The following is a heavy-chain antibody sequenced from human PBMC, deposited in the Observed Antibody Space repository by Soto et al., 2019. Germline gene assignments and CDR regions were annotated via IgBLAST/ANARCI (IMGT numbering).Heavy chain of an antibody. CDR3: AGKYHYDSRAFDY. D-gene: IGHD3-22*01. Sequence: GGSLRLSCSASGFTFSDYYWSWIRQAPGRGLEWVSHIFTSAAFIYYADSVKGRFTISRDNAKNSLFLQMSSLRAEDTAVYYCAGKYHYDSRAFDYWGQGTLVTVSS. V-gene: IGHV3-11*01. J-gene: IGHJ4*02. CDR1: GFTFSDYY. CDR2: IFTSAAFI.